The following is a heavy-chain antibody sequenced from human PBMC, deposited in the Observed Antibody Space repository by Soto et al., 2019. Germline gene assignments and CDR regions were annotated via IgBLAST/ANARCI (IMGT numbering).Heavy chain of an antibody. CDR1: GYTFNNYY. Sequence: ASVKVSCKASGYTFNNYYIHWVRQAPGQGLEWIGWINPITGDTTYAQKFQGRVTVTTDSSIETAYMELTSLRSDDTAVLYCGRDLIYDVLTGLYYYFGIDVWGQGTTVTV. D-gene: IGHD3-9*01. CDR3: GRDLIYDVLTGLYYYFGIDV. V-gene: IGHV1-2*02. CDR2: INPITGDT. J-gene: IGHJ6*02.